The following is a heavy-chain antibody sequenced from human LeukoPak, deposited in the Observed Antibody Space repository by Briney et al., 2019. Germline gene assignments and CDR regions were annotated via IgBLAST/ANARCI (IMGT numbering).Heavy chain of an antibody. D-gene: IGHD6-13*01. J-gene: IGHJ3*01. Sequence: WGSLRLSCAASGSTFSSYWMHWVRQAPGKGLVWVSRINTDGSSTNYATSVKGRFTMSRDNAKNTLYLQMSSLTAEDTAVYYCVRGSAAAKNASDVWGQGTMVSVSS. CDR1: GSTFSSYW. CDR2: INTDGSST. V-gene: IGHV3-74*01. CDR3: VRGSAAAKNASDV.